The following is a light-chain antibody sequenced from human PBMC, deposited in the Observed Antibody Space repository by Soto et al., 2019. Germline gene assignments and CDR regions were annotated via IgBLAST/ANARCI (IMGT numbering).Light chain of an antibody. CDR3: QQSYSLPRT. CDR2: ATS. Sequence: AIQMTQSPSSLSASVGDRVTITCRASQDIRTELGWYQQKPGNAPKLLIYATSILQSGVPSRFSGIGSGTDFTLTISTLQPEDFATYYCQQSYSLPRTFGQGTKVEVK. CDR1: QDIRTE. V-gene: IGKV1-6*01. J-gene: IGKJ1*01.